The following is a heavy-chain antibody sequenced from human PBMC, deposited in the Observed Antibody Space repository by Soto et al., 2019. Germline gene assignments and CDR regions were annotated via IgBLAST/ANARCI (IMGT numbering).Heavy chain of an antibody. CDR3: ARVIAVAGFFFDY. V-gene: IGHV3-21*01. D-gene: IGHD6-19*01. Sequence: PGGSLRLSCAASGFTFSSYSMNGVRQAPGKGLEWVSSISSSSSYIYYADSVKGRFTISRDNAKNSLYLQMNSLRAEDTAVYYCARVIAVAGFFFDYWGQGTLVTVSS. J-gene: IGHJ4*02. CDR1: GFTFSSYS. CDR2: ISSSSSYI.